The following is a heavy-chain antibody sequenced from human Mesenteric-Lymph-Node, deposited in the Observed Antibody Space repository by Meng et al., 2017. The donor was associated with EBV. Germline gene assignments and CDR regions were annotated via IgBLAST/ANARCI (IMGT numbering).Heavy chain of an antibody. V-gene: IGHV1-18*01. CDR1: GGTFSSYA. CDR2: ISTYSGNT. J-gene: IGHJ4*02. D-gene: IGHD6-13*01. Sequence: LVASGAEVKKPGSSVTVSCKACGGTFSSYATCWVRQAPGQGIEWMGWISTYSGNTNYAQKVQGRVTMTRDTSANTAYMELSSLGSEDTAVYYCAIEHTSTWYQGSFDYWGQGTLVTVSS. CDR3: AIEHTSTWYQGSFDY.